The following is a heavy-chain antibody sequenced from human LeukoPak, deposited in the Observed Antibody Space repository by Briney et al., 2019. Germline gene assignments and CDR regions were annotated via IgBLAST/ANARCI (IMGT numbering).Heavy chain of an antibody. J-gene: IGHJ5*02. D-gene: IGHD1-26*01. CDR1: GFTFSSYS. CDR3: ARDGISGSYSKGWFDP. V-gene: IGHV3-21*01. CDR2: ISSSSSYI. Sequence: GGSLRLSCAASGFTFSSYSMNWVRQAPGKGLEWVSSISSSSSYIYYADSVKGRFTISRDDAKNSLYLQMNSLRAEDTAVYYCARDGISGSYSKGWFDPWGQGTLVTVSS.